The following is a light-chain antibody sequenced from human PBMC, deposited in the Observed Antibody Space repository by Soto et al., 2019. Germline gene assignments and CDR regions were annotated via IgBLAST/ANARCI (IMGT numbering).Light chain of an antibody. CDR2: WAS. V-gene: IGKV4-1*01. CDR3: QHQISRPLP. CDR1: QSVLYSSNNKNY. Sequence: VMTQSPDALAVSLGERATINCKSSQSVLYSSNNKNYLAWYQQKPGQPPNLLISWASTRESGVPDRFSGSVSGTDFTLTISSLQAEDGAVDYCQHQISRPLPFCGVAKV. J-gene: IGKJ4*01.